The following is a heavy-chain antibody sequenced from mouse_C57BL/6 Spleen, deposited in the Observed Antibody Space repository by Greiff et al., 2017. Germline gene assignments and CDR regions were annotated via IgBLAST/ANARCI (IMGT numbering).Heavy chain of an antibody. CDR3: ARNYYGSRY. CDR2: INPGSGGT. J-gene: IGHJ2*01. Sequence: VQLQQSGAELVRPGTSVKVSCKASGYAFTNYLIEWVKQRPGQGLEWIGVINPGSGGTNYNEKFKGKATLTADKSSSTAYMQLSSLTSEDSAVYFCARNYYGSRYWGQGTTRTVSS. CDR1: GYAFTNYL. V-gene: IGHV1-54*01. D-gene: IGHD1-1*01.